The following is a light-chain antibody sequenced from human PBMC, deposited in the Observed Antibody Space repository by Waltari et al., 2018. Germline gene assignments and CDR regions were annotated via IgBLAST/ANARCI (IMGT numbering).Light chain of an antibody. V-gene: IGLV2-23*02. J-gene: IGLJ2*01. CDR3: CSYAGDSTLI. Sequence: QSALTQPASVSGSPGQSITISCTGTSSNVGGYTLVSWYQQHPAKAPPLLIYDVNKRPSGISHRFSGSKSGNTASLTISGLQADDESDYYCCSYAGDSTLIFGGGTKLTVL. CDR2: DVN. CDR1: SSNVGGYTL.